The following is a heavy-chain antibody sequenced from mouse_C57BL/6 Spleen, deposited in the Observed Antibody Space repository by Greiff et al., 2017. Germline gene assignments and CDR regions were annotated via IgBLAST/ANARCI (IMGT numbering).Heavy chain of an antibody. CDR1: GYAFSSYW. V-gene: IGHV1-80*01. CDR3: ARGSYDGYYRLDYAMDY. D-gene: IGHD2-3*01. J-gene: IGHJ4*01. Sequence: QVQLQQSGAELVKPGASVKISCKASGYAFSSYWMNWVKQRPGKGLEWIGQIYPGDGDTNYNGKFKGKATLTADKSSSTAYMQLSSLTSEDSAVYFCARGSYDGYYRLDYAMDYWGQGTSVTVSS. CDR2: IYPGDGDT.